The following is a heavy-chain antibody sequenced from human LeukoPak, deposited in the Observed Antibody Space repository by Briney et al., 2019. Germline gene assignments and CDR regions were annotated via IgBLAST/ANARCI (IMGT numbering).Heavy chain of an antibody. CDR1: GGSISSYY. CDR3: ARGSGGYYLFDY. V-gene: IGHV4-4*07. D-gene: IGHD3-22*01. J-gene: IGHJ4*02. Sequence: SSETLSLTCTVSGGSISSYYWNWIRQPAGKALEWIGRIYTSGSTNYNPSLKSRVTMSVDTSKNQFSLKLTSVTAADTAVYYCARGSGGYYLFDYWGQWTLVTVSS. CDR2: IYTSGST.